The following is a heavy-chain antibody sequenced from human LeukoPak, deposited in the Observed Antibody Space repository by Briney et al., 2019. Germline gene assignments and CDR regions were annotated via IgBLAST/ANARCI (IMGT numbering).Heavy chain of an antibody. CDR3: AKDLGAHYYGSGSYYSGIDY. CDR2: ISWNSGSI. D-gene: IGHD3-10*01. V-gene: IGHV3-9*01. Sequence: PGGSLRLSCAASGFTFDDYAMHRVRQAPGKGLEWVSGISWNSGSIGYADSVKGRFTISRDNAKNSLYLQMNSLRAEDTALYYCAKDLGAHYYGSGSYYSGIDYWGQGTLVTVSS. CDR1: GFTFDDYA. J-gene: IGHJ4*02.